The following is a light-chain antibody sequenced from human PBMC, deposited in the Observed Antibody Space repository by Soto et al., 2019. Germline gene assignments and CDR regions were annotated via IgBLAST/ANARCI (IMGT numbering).Light chain of an antibody. J-gene: IGKJ4*01. CDR1: QGISNY. V-gene: IGKV1-27*01. CDR3: QKYTTVPA. CDR2: AAS. Sequence: DIQMTQSPSSLSASVGDRVTITCRASQGISNYLAWYQQIPGKVPKLLISAASTLQSGVPYRFSGSGSGTDFTLTIIILQPEDVATYYCQKYTTVPAFGGGTKVAIK.